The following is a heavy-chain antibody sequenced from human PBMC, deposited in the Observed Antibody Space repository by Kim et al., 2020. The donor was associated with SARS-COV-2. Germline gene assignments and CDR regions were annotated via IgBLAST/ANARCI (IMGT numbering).Heavy chain of an antibody. V-gene: IGHV1-18*04. CDR2: ISAYNGNT. J-gene: IGHJ3*02. D-gene: IGHD2-2*01. CDR1: GYTFTSYG. CDR3: ARDRGVWDQLLWARAFDI. Sequence: ASVKVSCKASGYTFTSYGISWVRQAPGQGLEWMGWISAYNGNTNYAQKLQGRVTMTTDTSTSTAYMELRSLRSDDTAVYYCARDRGVWDQLLWARAFDIWGQGTMVTVSS.